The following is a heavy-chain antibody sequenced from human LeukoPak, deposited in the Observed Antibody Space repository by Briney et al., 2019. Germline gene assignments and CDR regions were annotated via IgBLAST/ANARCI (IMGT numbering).Heavy chain of an antibody. CDR3: AKVRERYYYDSSGYSWAFDI. CDR1: GFTFSNYA. Sequence: HPGGSLRLSCAASGFTFSNYAMNWVRQAPGKGLEWVSGITGSGSGTWYADSVKGRFTIPRDNSKNTLYLQMNSLRAEDTAVYYCAKVRERYYYDSSGYSWAFDIWGQGTLVTISS. J-gene: IGHJ3*02. D-gene: IGHD3-22*01. CDR2: ITGSGSGT. V-gene: IGHV3-23*01.